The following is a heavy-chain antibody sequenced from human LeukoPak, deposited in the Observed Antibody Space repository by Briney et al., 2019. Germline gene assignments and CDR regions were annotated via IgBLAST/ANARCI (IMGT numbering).Heavy chain of an antibody. CDR3: ARVSYDSSGYWSEWEENAFDI. J-gene: IGHJ3*02. V-gene: IGHV1-69*05. CDR1: GGTFSSYA. D-gene: IGHD3-22*01. CDR2: IIPIFGTA. Sequence: ASVKVSCKASGGTFSSYAISWVRQAPGQGLEWMGGIIPIFGTANYAQKFQGRVTITTDESTSTAYMELSSLRSEDTAVYYCARVSYDSSGYWSEWEENAFDIWGQGTMVTVSS.